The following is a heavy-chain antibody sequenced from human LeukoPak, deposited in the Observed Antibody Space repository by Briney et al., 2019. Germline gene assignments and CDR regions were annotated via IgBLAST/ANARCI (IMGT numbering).Heavy chain of an antibody. CDR3: ANTGYSSSWNYYYGMDV. V-gene: IGHV3-30*18. CDR2: ISYDGSNK. J-gene: IGHJ6*02. D-gene: IGHD6-13*01. Sequence: GGSLRLSCAASGFTFSSYGMHWVRQAPGKGLEWVAVISYDGSNKYYADSVKGRFTISRDNSKNTLYLQMNSLRAEDTAVYYCANTGYSSSWNYYYGMDVWGQGTTVTVSS. CDR1: GFTFSSYG.